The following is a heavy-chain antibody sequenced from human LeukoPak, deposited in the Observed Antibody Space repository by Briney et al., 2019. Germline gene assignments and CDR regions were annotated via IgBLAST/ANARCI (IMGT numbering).Heavy chain of an antibody. J-gene: IGHJ4*02. CDR3: ARNRSVTTNPGFDH. CDR1: GDSIRSGDY. D-gene: IGHD4-17*01. V-gene: IGHV4-38-2*01. Sequence: SETLSLTCAVSGDSIRSGDYWGWVRQSPGKGLEWIASIYHSGSTHYNPSLKSRVTISVDTSKNQFSLMLSSVTAADTAVYYCARNRSVTTNPGFDHWGQGTLVTVSS. CDR2: IYHSGST.